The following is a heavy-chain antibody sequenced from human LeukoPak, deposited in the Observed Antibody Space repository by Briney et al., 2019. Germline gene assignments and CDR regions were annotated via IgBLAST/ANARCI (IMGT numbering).Heavy chain of an antibody. CDR3: SRDAYNERTRDNDGFYV. J-gene: IGHJ3*01. V-gene: IGHV4-30-2*01. Sequence: SETLSLTCTVSGDSISTGDYSWNWIRQPPGRGLEWIGKIHYSGATGRNPSLKGRVIFSVDKSRNQVFMNLGYVTAADTAVYYCSRDAYNERTRDNDGFYVWGQGIKFTVS. D-gene: IGHD5-24*01. CDR1: GDSISTGDYS. CDR2: IHYSGAT.